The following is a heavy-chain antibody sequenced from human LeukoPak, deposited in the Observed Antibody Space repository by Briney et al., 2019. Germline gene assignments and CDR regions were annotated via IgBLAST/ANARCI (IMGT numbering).Heavy chain of an antibody. V-gene: IGHV3-11*01. CDR1: GFTFSDYY. CDR3: ARGQYSYGYSSFDY. Sequence: GGSLRLSCAASGFTFSDYYMSWIRQAPGKGLEWVSYISSSGSTIYYADSVKGRFTISRDDAKNSLYLQMNSPRAEDTAVYYCARGQYSYGYSSFDYWGQGTLVTVSS. J-gene: IGHJ4*02. D-gene: IGHD5-18*01. CDR2: ISSSGSTI.